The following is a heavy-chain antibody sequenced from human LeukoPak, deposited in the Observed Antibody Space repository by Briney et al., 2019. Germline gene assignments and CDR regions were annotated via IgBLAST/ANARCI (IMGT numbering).Heavy chain of an antibody. J-gene: IGHJ4*02. CDR1: GGSISSYY. CDR3: ARHSVYYGSGSYRPYFDY. Sequence: PSETLSLTCTVSGGSISSYYWSWIRQPPGKGLEWIGYSYYSGSTNYNPSLKSRVTISVDTSKNQFSLKLSSVTAADTAVYYCARHSVYYGSGSYRPYFDYWGQGTLVTVSS. V-gene: IGHV4-59*08. D-gene: IGHD3-10*01. CDR2: SYYSGST.